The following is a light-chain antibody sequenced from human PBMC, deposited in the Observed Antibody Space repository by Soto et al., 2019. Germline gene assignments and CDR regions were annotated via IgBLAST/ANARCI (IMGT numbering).Light chain of an antibody. CDR2: GAS. J-gene: IGKJ2*01. CDR1: QSVSDN. Sequence: EIVMTQSPATLSVSPGERATLSCRAGQSVSDNLAWYQQRPGQAPRLLFYGASTSATGVPVRFSASGSGTEFTLTISSLQSEDFAVYYCQQYNHWPRGYTFGQGTKLEIK. V-gene: IGKV3-15*01. CDR3: QQYNHWPRGYT.